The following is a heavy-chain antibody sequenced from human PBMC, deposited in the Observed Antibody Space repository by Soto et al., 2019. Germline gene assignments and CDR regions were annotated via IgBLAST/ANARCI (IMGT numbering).Heavy chain of an antibody. Sequence: PSETLSLTCTVSGGSISSGGYYWSWIRQRPGQGLEWSGYIYYSGGTYYNPSLKSRVTISVDTSKNQFSLKLSSVTAADTAVYYCARGVLGYCSCVSCTGTDVWGQGTTVTVSS. CDR1: GGSISSGGYY. V-gene: IGHV4-31*03. CDR3: ARGVLGYCSCVSCTGTDV. D-gene: IGHD2-15*01. CDR2: IYYSGGT. J-gene: IGHJ6*02.